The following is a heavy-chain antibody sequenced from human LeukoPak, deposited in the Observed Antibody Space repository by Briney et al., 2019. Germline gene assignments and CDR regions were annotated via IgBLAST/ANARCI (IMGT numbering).Heavy chain of an antibody. V-gene: IGHV4-34*01. D-gene: IGHD6-19*01. J-gene: IGHJ4*02. CDR3: ARRLIAVLPRFYG. CDR1: GGSFSGYY. Sequence: SETLSLTCAVYGGSFSGYYWSWIRQPPGKGLEWIGEINHSGSTNYNPSLKSRVTISVDTSKNQFSLKLSSVTAADTAVYYCARRLIAVLPRFYGWGQGNLVTVSS. CDR2: INHSGST.